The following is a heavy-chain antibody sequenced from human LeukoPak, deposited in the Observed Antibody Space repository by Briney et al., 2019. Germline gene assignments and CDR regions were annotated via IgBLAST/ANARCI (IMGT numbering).Heavy chain of an antibody. CDR2: IIPILGIA. CDR1: GGTFSSYA. V-gene: IGHV1-69*04. Sequence: ASVKVSCKASGGTFSSYAISWVRQAPGQGLEWMGRIIPILGIANYAQKFQGRVTITADKSTSTAYMELSSLRSEDTAVYYCVRPLTMVRAYGMDVWGQGTTVTVSS. CDR3: VRPLTMVRAYGMDV. J-gene: IGHJ6*02. D-gene: IGHD3-10*01.